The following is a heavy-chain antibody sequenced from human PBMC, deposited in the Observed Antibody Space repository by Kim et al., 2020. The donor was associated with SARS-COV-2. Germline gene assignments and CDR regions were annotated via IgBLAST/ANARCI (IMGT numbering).Heavy chain of an antibody. CDR2: IYYSGST. V-gene: IGHV4-59*01. Sequence: SETLSLTCTFSGDSISSYYWSWIRQPPGKGLEWIGYIYYSGSTNYNPSLKSRVTISVDTSKNQFSLKLSSVTAADTAVYYCTRGFDFWGQGTLVTVSS. J-gene: IGHJ4*02. CDR1: GDSISSYY. CDR3: TRGFDF.